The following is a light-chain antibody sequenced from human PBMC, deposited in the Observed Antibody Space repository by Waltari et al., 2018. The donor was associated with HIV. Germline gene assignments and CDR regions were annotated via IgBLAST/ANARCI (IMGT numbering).Light chain of an antibody. V-gene: IGLV2-14*01. Sequence: ISCTGTSSDVGVYDYVSWYQQHPGKAPKLMIFEVSYRPSGVSSRFSGSKSGNTASLTISGLRAEDEADYYCSSYTTSSTLVVFGGGTRLTVL. J-gene: IGLJ3*02. CDR1: SSDVGVYDY. CDR3: SSYTTSSTLVV. CDR2: EVS.